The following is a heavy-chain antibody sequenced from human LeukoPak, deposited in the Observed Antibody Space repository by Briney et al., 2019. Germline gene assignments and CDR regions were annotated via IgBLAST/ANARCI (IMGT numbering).Heavy chain of an antibody. Sequence: MTSETLSLPCAVYGGSFSGYYWSWIRQPPGKGLEWNGEINHSGSANHNPSLKSRVTISVDTSKNQFSLKLSSVTAADTAVYYCARDSGEAEVPAAMFDYWGQGTLVTVSS. J-gene: IGHJ4*02. CDR2: INHSGSA. CDR3: ARDSGEAEVPAAMFDY. CDR1: GGSFSGYY. V-gene: IGHV4-34*01. D-gene: IGHD2-2*01.